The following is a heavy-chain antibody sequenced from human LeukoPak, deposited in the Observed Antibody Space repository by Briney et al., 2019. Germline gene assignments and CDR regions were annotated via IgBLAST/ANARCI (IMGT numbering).Heavy chain of an antibody. CDR2: SSPIYGTA. Sequence: SVRICCKASGGTFASYAISCLRQAPGQGLELMGGSSPIYGTANYAQKFQGRVTITADESTSTAYMELSSLRSEDTAVYYCASAGYCSSTSCPLGMWFDPWGQGTLVTVSS. CDR3: ASAGYCSSTSCPLGMWFDP. J-gene: IGHJ5*02. D-gene: IGHD2-2*01. CDR1: GGTFASYA. V-gene: IGHV1-69*13.